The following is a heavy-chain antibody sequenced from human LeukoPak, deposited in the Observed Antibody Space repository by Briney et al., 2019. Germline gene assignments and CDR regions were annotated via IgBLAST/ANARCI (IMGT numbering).Heavy chain of an antibody. CDR1: GYTFTGYY. CDR2: INPNSGGT. V-gene: IGHV1-2*02. Sequence: ASVKVSCKASGYTFTGYYMHWVRQAPGQGLEWMGWINPNSGGTTYAQKFQGRVTMTRDTSISTAYMELSRLRSDDTAVYYCAREVVVASTDDAFDIWGQGTLVTVSS. J-gene: IGHJ3*02. CDR3: AREVVVASTDDAFDI. D-gene: IGHD2-15*01.